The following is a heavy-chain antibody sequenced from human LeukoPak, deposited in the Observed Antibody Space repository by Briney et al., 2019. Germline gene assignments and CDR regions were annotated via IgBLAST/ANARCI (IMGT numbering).Heavy chain of an antibody. CDR1: GFIFSDSW. CDR3: TADRWYSADH. Sequence: GGSLRLSCTVSGFIFSDSWMAWIRQAPGKGLEWVAIIEKNGSGKNYVDSVKGRFIISRDNAKNSLFLQMDSLKVEDTAIYYCTADRWYSADHWGQGTLVTVSS. V-gene: IGHV3-7*03. CDR2: IEKNGSGK. J-gene: IGHJ5*02. D-gene: IGHD2-15*01.